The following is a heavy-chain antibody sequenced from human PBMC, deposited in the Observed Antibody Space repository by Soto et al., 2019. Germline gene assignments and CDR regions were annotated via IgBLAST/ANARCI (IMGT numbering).Heavy chain of an antibody. J-gene: IGHJ4*02. CDR1: GFTFSSYA. V-gene: IGHV3-64D*06. CDR2: ISSNGGST. CDR3: VKAGALLWFGELFPTLFDY. Sequence: GGSLRLSCSASGFTFSSYAMHWVRQAPGKGLEYVSAISSNGGSTYYADSVKGRFTISRDNSKNTLYLQMSSLRAEDTAVYYCVKAGALLWFGELFPTLFDYWGQGTLVTVSS. D-gene: IGHD3-10*01.